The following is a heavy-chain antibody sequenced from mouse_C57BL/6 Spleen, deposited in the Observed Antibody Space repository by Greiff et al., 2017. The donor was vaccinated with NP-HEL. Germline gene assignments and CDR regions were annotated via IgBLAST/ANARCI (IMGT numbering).Heavy chain of an antibody. V-gene: IGHV5-4*01. CDR2: ISDGGSYT. Sequence: EVKLVESGGGLVKPGGSLKLSCAASGFTFSSYAMSWVRQTPEKRLEWVATISDGGSYTYYPDNVKGRFTISRDNAKNNLYLQMSHLKSEDTAMYYCARDRFYFDYWGQGTTLTVSS. J-gene: IGHJ2*01. CDR1: GFTFSSYA. CDR3: ARDRFYFDY.